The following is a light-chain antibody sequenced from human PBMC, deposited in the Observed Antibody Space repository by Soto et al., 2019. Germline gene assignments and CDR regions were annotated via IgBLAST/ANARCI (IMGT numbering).Light chain of an antibody. CDR1: SSNLGSYT. Sequence: QSVLTQPPSASGTPGQRVTISCSGSSSNLGSYTLNWYQQVPGTAPKLLIYNNNERPSGVPDRFSVSKSGTSASLAISGLQSEDAAEYHCAAWDDSLNGWVFGGGTKLTVL. CDR2: NNN. V-gene: IGLV1-44*01. CDR3: AAWDDSLNGWV. J-gene: IGLJ3*02.